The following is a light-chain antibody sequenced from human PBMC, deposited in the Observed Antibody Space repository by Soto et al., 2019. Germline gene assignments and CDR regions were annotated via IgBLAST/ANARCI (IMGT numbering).Light chain of an antibody. CDR2: RNN. V-gene: IGLV1-47*01. Sequence: QSVRTEPRSTSGTPGQRVTISCSGSSSNIGSNYVYWYQQLPGTAPKLLIYRNNQRPSGVPDRFSGSKSGTSASLAISGLRSEDEADYYCAAWDDSLSAHVVFGGGTKVTVL. CDR3: AAWDDSLSAHVV. J-gene: IGLJ2*01. CDR1: SSNIGSNY.